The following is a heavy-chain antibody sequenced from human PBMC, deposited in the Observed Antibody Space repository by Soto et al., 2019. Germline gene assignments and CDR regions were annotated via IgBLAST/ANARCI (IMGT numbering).Heavy chain of an antibody. CDR1: GFSFSSYA. Sequence: EVQLLESGGGLVQPGGSLRLSCAASGFSFSSYAKNWVRQAPGKGLEWVSVISGSGDSTYYADSVKGRFTISRDNSKNTLYLQMISLRAEDTAVYYCASRSSGWYFDYWGQGTLVIVSS. D-gene: IGHD6-19*01. CDR2: ISGSGDST. V-gene: IGHV3-23*01. J-gene: IGHJ4*02. CDR3: ASRSSGWYFDY.